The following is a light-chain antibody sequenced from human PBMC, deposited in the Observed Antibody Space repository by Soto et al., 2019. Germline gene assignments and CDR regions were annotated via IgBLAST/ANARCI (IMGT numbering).Light chain of an antibody. CDR2: DAS. V-gene: IGKV3-20*01. CDR1: QSVSSSY. J-gene: IGKJ1*01. CDR3: HQYGSSPAT. Sequence: EFVLTQSPGTLSLSPGERASLSCRTSQSVSSSYLAWYQQKPGQAPRLLIYDASNRATGIPARFSGSGSGTDFTLTISRLEPEDFAVYYCHQYGSSPATFGQGTKVDIK.